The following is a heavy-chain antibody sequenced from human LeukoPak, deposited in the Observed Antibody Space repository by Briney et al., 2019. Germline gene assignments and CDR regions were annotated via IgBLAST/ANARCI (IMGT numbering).Heavy chain of an antibody. V-gene: IGHV3-23*01. D-gene: IGHD6-6*01. CDR3: AKDRYSSSIGPYYMDV. CDR2: ISGSGGST. CDR1: GFTFSSYA. J-gene: IGHJ6*03. Sequence: SGGSLRLSCAASGFTFSSYAMSWVRQAPGKGLEWVSAISGSGGSTYYADSVKGRFTISRDNSKNTLYLQMNSLRAEDTAVYYCAKDRYSSSIGPYYMDVWGKGTTVTVSS.